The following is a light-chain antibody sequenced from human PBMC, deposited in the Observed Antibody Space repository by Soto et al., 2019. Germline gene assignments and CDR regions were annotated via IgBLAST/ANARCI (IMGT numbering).Light chain of an antibody. CDR1: SSNIGSNT. V-gene: IGLV1-44*01. J-gene: IGLJ2*01. CDR3: ATWDDSLNAFVV. Sequence: QSVLTQPPSASGTPGQRVTISCSGSSSNIGSNTVNWYQQLPGTAPKLLIYSNNQRPSGVPDRFSGSKSGTSASLAISGLQSEDDADYFCATWDDSLNAFVVFGGGTKVTVL. CDR2: SNN.